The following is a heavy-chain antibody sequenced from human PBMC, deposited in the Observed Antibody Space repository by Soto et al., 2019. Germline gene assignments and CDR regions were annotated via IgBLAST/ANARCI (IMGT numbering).Heavy chain of an antibody. J-gene: IGHJ5*02. CDR3: GSVRPSGYVLS. CDR1: GCSLSSYY. CDR2: VYFSGNT. D-gene: IGHD6-25*01. Sequence: QVQLQESGPGLVKPSETLSLTCTVSGCSLSSYYWTWIRQSPGKGLEWIGYVYFSGNTNYNPSLKSRVTISIDTSKNQFSLRLASVTAADTAFYYCGSVRPSGYVLSWGQGTLVTVSS. V-gene: IGHV4-59*01.